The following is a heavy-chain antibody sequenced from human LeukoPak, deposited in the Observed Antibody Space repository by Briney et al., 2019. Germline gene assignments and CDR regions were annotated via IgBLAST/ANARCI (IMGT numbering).Heavy chain of an antibody. J-gene: IGHJ6*02. CDR1: GFTFSSYG. V-gene: IGHV3-30*03. Sequence: GRSRRLSCAASGFTFSSYGMHWVRQAPGKGMEWVAVISYDGSNKYYADSVKGRFTISRDNSKNTLYLQMNSLRAEDTAVYYCASYDFWSGRGTYYYYGMDVWGQGTTVTVPS. D-gene: IGHD3-3*01. CDR2: ISYDGSNK. CDR3: ASYDFWSGRGTYYYYGMDV.